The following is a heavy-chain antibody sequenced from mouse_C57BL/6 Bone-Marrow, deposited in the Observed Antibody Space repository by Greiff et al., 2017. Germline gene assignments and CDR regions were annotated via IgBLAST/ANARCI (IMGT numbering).Heavy chain of an antibody. CDR3: GRWGGETWFAY. V-gene: IGHV1-80*01. CDR1: GYAFSSYW. CDR2: IYPGDGDT. Sequence: QVQLQQSGAELVKPGAPVKISCKASGYAFSSYWMNWVKQRPGKGLEWIGQIYPGDGDTNYNGKFKGKATLTADKSSSTAYMQLSSLTSEDSAVYLCGRWGGETWFAYWGQGALVTVSA. J-gene: IGHJ3*01.